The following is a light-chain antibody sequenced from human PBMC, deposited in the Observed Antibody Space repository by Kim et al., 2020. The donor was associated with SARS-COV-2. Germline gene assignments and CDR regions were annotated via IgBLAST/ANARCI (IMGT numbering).Light chain of an antibody. CDR1: SGSIASNY. CDR2: EDN. J-gene: IGLJ3*02. V-gene: IGLV6-57*03. Sequence: KTVTISCTRSSGSIASNYVQRYQQRPGSAPTTVIYEDNQRPSGVPDRFSGSIDSSSNSASLTISGLKTEDEADYYCQSYDSNNPWVFGGGTQLTVL. CDR3: QSYDSNNPWV.